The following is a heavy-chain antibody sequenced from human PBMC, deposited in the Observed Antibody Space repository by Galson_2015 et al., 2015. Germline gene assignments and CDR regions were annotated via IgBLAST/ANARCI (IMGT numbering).Heavy chain of an antibody. D-gene: IGHD1-26*01. CDR1: GFTFSSYW. V-gene: IGHV3-74*01. Sequence: SLRLSCAASGFTFSSYWMHWVRHAPGKGLVWVSRINSDGSSTSYADSVKGRFTISRDNAKNTLYLQMNSLRAEDTAVYYCARAVGAQFRLGGNWFDPWVQGTLFTVSS. J-gene: IGHJ5*02. CDR2: INSDGSST. CDR3: ARAVGAQFRLGGNWFDP.